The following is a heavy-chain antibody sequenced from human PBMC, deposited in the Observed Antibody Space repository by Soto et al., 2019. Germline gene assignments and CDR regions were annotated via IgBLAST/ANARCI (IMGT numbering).Heavy chain of an antibody. Sequence: GASVKVSRKASGGTFSSYAISWVRQALGQGLEWMGGIIPIFGTANYAQKFQGRVTITADESTSTAYMELSSLRSEDTAVYYCARTDYYDSSGSQDYWGQGTLVTVSS. D-gene: IGHD3-22*01. CDR2: IIPIFGTA. V-gene: IGHV1-69*13. J-gene: IGHJ4*02. CDR1: GGTFSSYA. CDR3: ARTDYYDSSGSQDY.